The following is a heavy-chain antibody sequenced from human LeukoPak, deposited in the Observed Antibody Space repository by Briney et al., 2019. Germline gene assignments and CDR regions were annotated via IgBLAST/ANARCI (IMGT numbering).Heavy chain of an antibody. CDR2: ISSNGGST. CDR3: VKDPYGSGSYLGFYYFDY. Sequence: GGSLRLSCSAAGFTFSSHAMHWVRQAPGKGLEYVSAISSNGGSTYYADSVRGRFTISRDNSKNTMYLQMSSLRAEDTAVYYCVKDPYGSGSYLGFYYFDYWGQGTLVTVSS. V-gene: IGHV3-64D*06. CDR1: GFTFSSHA. D-gene: IGHD3-10*01. J-gene: IGHJ4*02.